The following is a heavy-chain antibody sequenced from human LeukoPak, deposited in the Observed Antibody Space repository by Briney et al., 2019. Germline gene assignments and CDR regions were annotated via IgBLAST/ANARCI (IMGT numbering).Heavy chain of an antibody. CDR2: ISSSSSTI. Sequence: GGSLRLSCAASGFTFSSYSMNWVRQAPGKGLEWVSYISSSSSTIYYADSVKGRFTISRDNSKNTLYLQMNSLRAEDTAVYYCARDGGGSLRRDYFDYWGQGTLVTVSS. J-gene: IGHJ4*02. CDR3: ARDGGGSLRRDYFDY. CDR1: GFTFSSYS. D-gene: IGHD2-15*01. V-gene: IGHV3-48*01.